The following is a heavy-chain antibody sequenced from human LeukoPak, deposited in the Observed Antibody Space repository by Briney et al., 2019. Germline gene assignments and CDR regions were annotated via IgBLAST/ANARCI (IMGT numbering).Heavy chain of an antibody. CDR3: ARDAGPSNFWSGYYTNYYYYYMDV. CDR2: IYYSGST. J-gene: IGHJ6*03. D-gene: IGHD3-3*01. CDR1: DGSISSYY. Sequence: PSETLYLTCTVSDGSISSYYWSWIRQPPGKGLEWMGYIYYSGSTNYNPPLKSRVTISVDTSKNQFSLKLSSVTAADTAVYYCARDAGPSNFWSGYYTNYYYYYMDVWGKGATVTVSS. V-gene: IGHV4-59*01.